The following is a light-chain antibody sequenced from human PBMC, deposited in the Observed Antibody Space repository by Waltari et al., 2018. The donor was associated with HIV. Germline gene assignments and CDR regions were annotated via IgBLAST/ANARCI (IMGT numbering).Light chain of an antibody. CDR3: AAWDDSLSPHVV. J-gene: IGLJ2*01. CDR2: RDT. Sequence: QSVLTQPPSASGTPGQRVTISCSGSSPNIGSNYVYWYQHLPGTTPKRLIYRDTQRPSGVPDRFSGSKSGTSASLAISGRRSEDEADYYCAAWDDSLSPHVVFGAGTKLTVL. V-gene: IGLV1-47*01. CDR1: SPNIGSNY.